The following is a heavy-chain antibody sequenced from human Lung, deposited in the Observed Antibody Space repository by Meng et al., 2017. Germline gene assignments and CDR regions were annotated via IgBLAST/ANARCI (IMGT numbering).Heavy chain of an antibody. Sequence: EVHLVESGGDLVKPGGSLRLSCVASGFYFNNAWMSWVRQAPGKGLEWVGRIKSNTDGVTAEYAAPVTGRFTISRDDSKSTLYLQMSGLRIDDTGVYYCTWDDKAVSDYWGQGTLVTVSS. CDR2: IKSNTDGVTA. D-gene: IGHD1-26*01. J-gene: IGHJ4*02. V-gene: IGHV3-15*01. CDR1: GFYFNNAW. CDR3: TWDDKAVSDY.